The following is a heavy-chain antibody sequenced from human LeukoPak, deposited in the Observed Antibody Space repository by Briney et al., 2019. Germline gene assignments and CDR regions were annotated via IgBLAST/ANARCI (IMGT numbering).Heavy chain of an antibody. Sequence: ASVKVSCKASGYTFNNYYIHWVRQAPGQGLEWMGLIHPIDGSTTFAEKFQGRFTMTKDTSTSTVYMELSGLRSEDTAVYYCARVRAVAGQGGYYFDYWGQGTLVTVSS. D-gene: IGHD6-19*01. CDR1: GYTFNNYY. CDR2: IHPIDGST. V-gene: IGHV1-46*02. J-gene: IGHJ4*02. CDR3: ARVRAVAGQGGYYFDY.